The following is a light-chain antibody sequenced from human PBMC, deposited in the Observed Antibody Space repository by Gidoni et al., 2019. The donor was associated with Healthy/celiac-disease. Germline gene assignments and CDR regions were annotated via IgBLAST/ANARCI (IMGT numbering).Light chain of an antibody. CDR2: DAS. V-gene: IGKV3-11*01. CDR1: QSVRRY. Sequence: EIVLTQSPATLSLSPGERATLSCRASQSVRRYLAWYQQKPGQAHRLLIYDASNRATGIPARFSGSGSGTDFTLTISSREPEDFAVYYCQQRSNWPPYTFXXXTKLEIK. CDR3: QQRSNWPPYT. J-gene: IGKJ2*01.